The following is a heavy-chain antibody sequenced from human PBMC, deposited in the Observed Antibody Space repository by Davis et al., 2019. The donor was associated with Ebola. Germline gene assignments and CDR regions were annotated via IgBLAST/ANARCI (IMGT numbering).Heavy chain of an antibody. CDR2: IYHSGST. J-gene: IGHJ2*01. CDR3: ASSSSSWFWYFDL. D-gene: IGHD6-13*01. Sequence: SETLSLTCAVYGGSFSGYYWSWIRQPPGKGLEWIGYIYHSGSTYYNPSLKSRVTISVDTSKNQFSLKLSSVTAADTAVYYCASSSSSWFWYFDLWGRGTLVTVSS. CDR1: GGSFSGYY. V-gene: IGHV4-34*01.